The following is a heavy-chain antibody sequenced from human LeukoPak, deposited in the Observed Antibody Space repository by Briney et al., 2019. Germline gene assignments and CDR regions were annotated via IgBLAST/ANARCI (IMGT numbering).Heavy chain of an antibody. Sequence: PSETLSLTCTVSGDSISSSSYYWGWIRQPPGKELEWIGSIYYSGSTYYSPSLNSRVTISVDTSKNQFSLKLSSMTAADTAVYYCARDYLGGNPDAFDIWGQGTMVTVSS. D-gene: IGHD4-23*01. CDR3: ARDYLGGNPDAFDI. V-gene: IGHV4-39*07. J-gene: IGHJ3*02. CDR1: GDSISSSSYY. CDR2: IYYSGST.